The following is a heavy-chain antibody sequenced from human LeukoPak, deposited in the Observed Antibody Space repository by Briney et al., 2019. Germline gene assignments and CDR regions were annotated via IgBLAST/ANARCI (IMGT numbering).Heavy chain of an antibody. CDR2: IYYSGST. CDR3: ARLGESAVAGLTVDS. J-gene: IGHJ4*02. Sequence: AETLSLTCTVSGRPISRYYWSWIRQPPGKGLEWIGDIYYSGSTNYNASLKSRVIISVATSKNQLSLKLRCVRAADTAVYYCARLGESAVAGLTVDSWGQGTLVTVSS. V-gene: IGHV4-59*08. D-gene: IGHD6-19*01. CDR1: GRPISRYY.